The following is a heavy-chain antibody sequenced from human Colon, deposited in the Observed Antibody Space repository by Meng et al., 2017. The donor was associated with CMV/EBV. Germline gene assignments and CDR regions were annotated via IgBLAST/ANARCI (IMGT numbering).Heavy chain of an antibody. D-gene: IGHD3-10*01. CDR2: IPGSSNSH. V-gene: IGHV3-23*01. J-gene: IGHJ4*02. Sequence: SCAASGFTFSSFAMGWVRQAPGKGREWVSAIPGSSNSHYYADSVKGRFTIFRDNSKNTVFLQMNSLRAEDTAVYFCAKGSKVALVRGACFDNWGQGTLVTVSS. CDR1: GFTFSSFA. CDR3: AKGSKVALVRGACFDN.